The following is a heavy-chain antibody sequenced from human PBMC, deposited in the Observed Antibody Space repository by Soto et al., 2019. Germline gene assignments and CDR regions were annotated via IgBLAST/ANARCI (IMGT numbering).Heavy chain of an antibody. CDR2: ITSSSSTI. V-gene: IGHV3-48*02. CDR3: ARGGVGTAYFAS. D-gene: IGHD2-21*02. J-gene: IGHJ4*02. CDR1: GFTFTSNS. Sequence: EVQLVESGGGLVQPGGSLRLSCAASGFTFTSNSMNWVRQAPGKGLEWISYITSSSSTIYYADSVKGRFTISRDNAKNSLYLQMNGLRDDDTAVYYWARGGVGTAYFASGGRGALVPVPS.